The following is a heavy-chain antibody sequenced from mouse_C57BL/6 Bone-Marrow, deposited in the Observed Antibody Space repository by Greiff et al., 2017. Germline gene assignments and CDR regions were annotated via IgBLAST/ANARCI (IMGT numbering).Heavy chain of an antibody. CDR1: GYTFTSYW. J-gene: IGHJ2*01. Sequence: QVPLQQPGAELVKPGASVKLSCKASGYTFTSYWMHWVKQRPGQGLEWIGMIHPNSGSTNYNEKFKSKATLTVDKSSSTAYMQLSSLTSEDSAVYYCARRWLRFEHWGQGTTLTVSS. V-gene: IGHV1-64*01. CDR3: ARRWLRFEH. CDR2: IHPNSGST. D-gene: IGHD2-3*01.